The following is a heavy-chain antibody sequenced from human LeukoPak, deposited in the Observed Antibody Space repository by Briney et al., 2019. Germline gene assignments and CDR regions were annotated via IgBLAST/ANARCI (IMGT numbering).Heavy chain of an antibody. V-gene: IGHV1-69*05. Sequence: SVKVSCKASGGTFSSYAISWVRQAPGQGLEWMGGIIPIFGTANYAQKFQGRVTITTDESTSTAYMELSSLRSEDTAVYYCARGATIVGATYFDYWGQGTLVTVSS. J-gene: IGHJ4*02. CDR3: ARGATIVGATYFDY. CDR1: GGTFSSYA. D-gene: IGHD1-26*01. CDR2: IIPIFGTA.